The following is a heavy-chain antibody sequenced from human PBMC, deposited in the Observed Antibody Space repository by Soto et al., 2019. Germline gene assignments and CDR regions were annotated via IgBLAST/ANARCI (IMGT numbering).Heavy chain of an antibody. D-gene: IGHD4-17*01. J-gene: IGHJ5*02. CDR1: GGSFSGYY. V-gene: IGHV4-34*01. CDR2: INHSGIT. Sequence: SETLSLTCAVYGGSFSGYYWSWIREPPGKGLEWIGEINHSGITNYNPSLKSRVTISVDTSKNQFSLKLSSVTAADTAVYYCARNGFYGHYSSKYFAPWGQGTIVTV. CDR3: ARNGFYGHYSSKYFAP.